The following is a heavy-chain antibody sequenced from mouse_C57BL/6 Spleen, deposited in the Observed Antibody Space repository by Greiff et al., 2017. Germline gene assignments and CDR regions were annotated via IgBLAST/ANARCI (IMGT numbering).Heavy chain of an antibody. V-gene: IGHV1-82*01. J-gene: IGHJ4*01. CDR2: IYPGDGDT. CDR1: GYAFRSSW. Sequence: QVQLQQSGPELVKPGASVKISCKASGYAFRSSWMNWVKQRPGKGLEWIGRIYPGDGDTNYNGKFKGKATLTADKSSSTAYMQLSSLTSEDSAVYFCARRYGSSGEAMDYWGQGTSVTVSS. CDR3: ARRYGSSGEAMDY. D-gene: IGHD1-1*01.